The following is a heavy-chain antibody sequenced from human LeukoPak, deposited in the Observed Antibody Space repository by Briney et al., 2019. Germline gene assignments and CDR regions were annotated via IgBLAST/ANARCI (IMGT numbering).Heavy chain of an antibody. CDR1: GGSISRSSYY. D-gene: IGHD2-2*01. CDR3: ARQLGYCSSTSCYADKVDY. V-gene: IGHV4-39*01. Sequence: KPSETLSLTCTVSGGSISRSSYYSGWIRQPPGKGLEWIGSVDYRGSTYYNPSLKSRVTISVDTSKNQFSLKLSPVTAADTAVYYCARQLGYCSSTSCYADKVDYWGQGTLVTVSS. J-gene: IGHJ4*02. CDR2: VDYRGST.